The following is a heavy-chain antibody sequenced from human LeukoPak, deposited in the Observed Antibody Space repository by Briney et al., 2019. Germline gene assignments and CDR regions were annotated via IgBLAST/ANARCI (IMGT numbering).Heavy chain of an antibody. CDR2: IYYSGST. Sequence: PSETLSLTCTVSGGSISSYYWSWIRQPPGKGLEWIGYIYYSGSTNYNPSLKSRVTISVDTSKNQFSLKLSSVTAADTAVYYCARVRFGELLPPYNYYYYGMDVWGQGTTVTVSS. J-gene: IGHJ6*02. D-gene: IGHD3-10*01. V-gene: IGHV4-59*01. CDR1: GGSISSYY. CDR3: ARVRFGELLPPYNYYYYGMDV.